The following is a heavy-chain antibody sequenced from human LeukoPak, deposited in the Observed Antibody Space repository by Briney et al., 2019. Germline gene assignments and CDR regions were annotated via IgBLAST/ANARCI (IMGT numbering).Heavy chain of an antibody. CDR2: IYYSGST. CDR3: ARQGLTTDYYYYGMDV. CDR1: GGSISSSSYY. Sequence: SETLSLTCTVSGGSISSSSYYWGWIRQPPGQGLEWIGSIYYSGSTYYNQSLKSRVTISVDTSKNQFSLKLSSVTAADTAVYYCARQGLTTDYYYYGMDVWGKGTTVSVSS. D-gene: IGHD1-1*01. J-gene: IGHJ6*04. V-gene: IGHV4-39*01.